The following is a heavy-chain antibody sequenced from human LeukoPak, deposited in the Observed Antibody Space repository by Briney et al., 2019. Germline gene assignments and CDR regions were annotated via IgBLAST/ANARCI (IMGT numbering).Heavy chain of an antibody. V-gene: IGHV3-21*01. CDR3: AMSSARSANFYMDV. CDR2: ISTSNSDI. D-gene: IGHD3-22*01. J-gene: IGHJ6*03. Sequence: GGSLRLSCAASAFTFSSYNMNWVRQAPGKGREWVACISTSNSDIYYADPVKGRFTISRDNAKNSLYLQMNSLRAEDTAVYYCAMSSARSANFYMDVWGKGTTVTVSS. CDR1: AFTFSSYN.